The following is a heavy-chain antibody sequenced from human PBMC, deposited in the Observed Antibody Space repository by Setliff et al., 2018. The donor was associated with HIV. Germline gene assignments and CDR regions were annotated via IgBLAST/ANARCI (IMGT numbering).Heavy chain of an antibody. CDR3: ASFGYCTKGVCPYYYMDV. V-gene: IGHV3-23*01. D-gene: IGHD2-8*01. CDR1: GFTFSSYT. CDR2: VSGGGGST. Sequence: GGSLRLSCAASGFTFSSYTMNWVRQAPGKGLEWVSTVSGGGGSTGYADSVKGRFTISRDNAKNSLYLQINSLRVEDTAVYYCASFGYCTKGVCPYYYMDVWGKGTTVTVSS. J-gene: IGHJ6*03.